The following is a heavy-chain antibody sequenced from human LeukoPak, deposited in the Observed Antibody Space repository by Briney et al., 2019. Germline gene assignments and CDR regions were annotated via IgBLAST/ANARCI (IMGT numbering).Heavy chain of an antibody. Sequence: PSQTLSLTCTVSGGSISSGSYYWSWLRQPAGKGLEWIVRIYTSGSNNYNPSLKSRVTISVDTSKNQCSLKLSSVTAADTAVYYCARERITMIFDWFDPWGQGTLVTVSS. CDR2: IYTSGSN. CDR3: ARERITMIFDWFDP. CDR1: GGSISSGSYY. D-gene: IGHD3-22*01. J-gene: IGHJ5*02. V-gene: IGHV4-61*02.